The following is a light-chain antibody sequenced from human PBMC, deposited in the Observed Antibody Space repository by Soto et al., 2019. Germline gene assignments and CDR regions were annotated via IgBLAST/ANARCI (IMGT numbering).Light chain of an antibody. J-gene: IGKJ3*01. CDR2: GAS. CDR1: QTISDNY. V-gene: IGKV3-20*01. Sequence: DIVLTQSPGTLSLSPGERATLSCRASQTISDNYLAWYQQKPGQSPRLLISGASFRAPGIPDRFSGSGSEPDFTLTISRLEPEDFAFYYCQQYGSSPEISFGPGTKVDIK. CDR3: QQYGSSPEIS.